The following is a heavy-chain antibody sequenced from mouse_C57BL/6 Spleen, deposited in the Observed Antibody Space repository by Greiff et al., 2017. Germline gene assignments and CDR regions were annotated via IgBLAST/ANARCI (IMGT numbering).Heavy chain of an antibody. CDR1: GFSFNTYA. CDR3: VRASYYGSSLFDY. V-gene: IGHV10-1*01. D-gene: IGHD1-1*01. J-gene: IGHJ2*01. CDR2: IRSKSNNYAT. Sequence: EVKLVESGGGLVQPKGSLKLSCAASGFSFNTYAMNWVRQAPGTGLEWVARIRSKSNNYATYYADSVKDRFTISRDDSESMLYLQMNNLKTEDTAMYYCVRASYYGSSLFDYWGQGTTLTVSS.